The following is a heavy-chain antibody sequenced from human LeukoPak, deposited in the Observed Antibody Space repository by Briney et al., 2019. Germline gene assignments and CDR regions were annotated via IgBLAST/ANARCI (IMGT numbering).Heavy chain of an antibody. J-gene: IGHJ4*02. CDR2: IIGSGLST. Sequence: GGSLRLSCAASGFTFSSYSMSWVRQAPGKGLKWVSAIIGSGLSTYYADSVKGRFTISRDNSKNTLYLQMNSLRAEDTAVYYCAKDLSPGPDWGQGTLVTVSS. V-gene: IGHV3-23*01. CDR3: AKDLSPGPD. CDR1: GFTFSSYS.